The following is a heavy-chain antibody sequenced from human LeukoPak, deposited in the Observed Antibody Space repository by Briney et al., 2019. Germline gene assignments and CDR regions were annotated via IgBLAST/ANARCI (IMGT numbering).Heavy chain of an antibody. CDR1: GVSISNYY. CDR2: IYSSGST. Sequence: PSETLSLTCIVSGVSISNYYWNWIRQPPGKGLEWIGYIYSSGSTNYNPSLKSRVTISLDTSKNQFSLKLSSVTPADTAVYYCAREDADYWGQGTLVTVSS. J-gene: IGHJ4*02. V-gene: IGHV4-59*01. CDR3: AREDADY.